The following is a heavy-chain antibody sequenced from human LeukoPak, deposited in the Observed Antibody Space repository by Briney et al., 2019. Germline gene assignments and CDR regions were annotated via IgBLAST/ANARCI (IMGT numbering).Heavy chain of an antibody. CDR3: AREDSGSYHFDY. Sequence: PGGSLRLSCAASGFTFSSYAMHWVRQAPGKGLEWVAVISYDGSNKYYADSVKGRFTISRDNSKNTLYLQMNSLRAGDTAVYYCAREDSGSYHFDYWGQGTLVTVSS. V-gene: IGHV3-30*04. CDR2: ISYDGSNK. D-gene: IGHD1-26*01. J-gene: IGHJ4*02. CDR1: GFTFSSYA.